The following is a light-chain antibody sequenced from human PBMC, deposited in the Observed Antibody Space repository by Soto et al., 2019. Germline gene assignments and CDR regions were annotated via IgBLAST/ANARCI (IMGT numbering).Light chain of an antibody. CDR3: ETWDTSARV. Sequence: QSVLTQSSSASASLGSSVKLTCTLSSGHSSYIIAWHQQQPGKAPRYLMKVEGSGGYQKGSGVPDRFSGSSSGADRYLTISSLQSEDEADYYCETWDTSARVFGGGTKLTVL. CDR1: SGHSSYI. V-gene: IGLV4-60*03. CDR2: VEGSGGY. J-gene: IGLJ3*02.